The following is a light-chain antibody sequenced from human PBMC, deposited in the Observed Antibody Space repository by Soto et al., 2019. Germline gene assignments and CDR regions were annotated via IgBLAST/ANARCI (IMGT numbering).Light chain of an antibody. V-gene: IGKV3-20*01. CDR3: HQSGSSPLT. J-gene: IGKJ3*01. CDR2: STS. CDR1: QTLASNF. Sequence: DIVLTQFPGTPSLSPGETATLSCRASQTLASNFLVWYQQKPGQAPRLLISSTSRRATGIPDRFSGSGSGTDFTLTISRLDPEDFAVYYCHQSGSSPLTFGPGTKVDVK.